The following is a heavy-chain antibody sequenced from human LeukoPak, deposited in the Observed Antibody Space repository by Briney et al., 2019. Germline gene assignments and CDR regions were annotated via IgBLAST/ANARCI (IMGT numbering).Heavy chain of an antibody. CDR2: INPNSGGT. CDR3: ARPAGGYYDSSGYYYEEFAFDI. D-gene: IGHD3-22*01. CDR1: GYTFTGYY. V-gene: IGHV1-2*06. Sequence: ASVKVSCKASGYTFTGYYIHWVRQAPGQGLEWMGRINPNSGGTNYAQKFQGRVTMTRDMSISTAYMELSRLTSDDTAVYYCARPAGGYYDSSGYYYEEFAFDIWGQGTMVTVSS. J-gene: IGHJ3*02.